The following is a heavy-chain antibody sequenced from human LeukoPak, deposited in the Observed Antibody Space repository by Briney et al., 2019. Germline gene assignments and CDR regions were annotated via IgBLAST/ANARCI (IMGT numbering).Heavy chain of an antibody. CDR1: GGSFSGYY. CDR2: INHSGST. Sequence: PSETLSLTCAVYGGSFSGYYWSWIRQPPGKGLEWIGEINHSGSTNYNPSLKSRVTISVDTSKNQFSLKLSSVTAADTAVYYCARENVDTAMGLDYWGQGTLVTVSS. CDR3: ARENVDTAMGLDY. V-gene: IGHV4-34*01. J-gene: IGHJ4*02. D-gene: IGHD5-18*01.